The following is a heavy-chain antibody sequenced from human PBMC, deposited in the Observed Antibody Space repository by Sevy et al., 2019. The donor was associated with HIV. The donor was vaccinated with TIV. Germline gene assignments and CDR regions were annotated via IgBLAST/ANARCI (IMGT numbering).Heavy chain of an antibody. D-gene: IGHD3-3*01. J-gene: IGHJ4*02. CDR1: GFTFSSYS. Sequence: GGSLRLSCAASGFTFSSYSMNWVRQAPGKGLEWVSYISSSSSPIYYADPVKGRFTNSRDNAKNSRYLQMNGLRDENTAVYYCARSPTIFGVVDQYYFDYWGQGTLVTVSS. V-gene: IGHV3-48*02. CDR3: ARSPTIFGVVDQYYFDY. CDR2: ISSSSSPI.